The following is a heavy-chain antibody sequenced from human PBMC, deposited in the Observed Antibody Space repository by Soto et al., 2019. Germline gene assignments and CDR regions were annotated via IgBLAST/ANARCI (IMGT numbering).Heavy chain of an antibody. J-gene: IGHJ4*02. CDR2: IYSSGST. V-gene: IGHV4-30-4*01. CDR1: GGSISSGDYQ. CDR3: ARGRYGSGSDY. Sequence: QVQLQESGPGLVKPSQTLSLTCTVSGGSISSGDYQWTWIRQPPGKGLEWLGYIYSSGSTSYNPSLXSXITISVDTSKNQFSLRLSSVTAADTAVYYCARGRYGSGSDYWGQGTLVSVSS. D-gene: IGHD3-10*01.